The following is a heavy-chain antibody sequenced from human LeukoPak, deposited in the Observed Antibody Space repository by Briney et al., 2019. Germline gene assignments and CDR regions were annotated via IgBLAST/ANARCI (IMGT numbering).Heavy chain of an antibody. D-gene: IGHD4-11*01. V-gene: IGHV3-23*01. CDR1: AFTSSTYW. Sequence: GGSLRLSCEASAFTSSTYWMTWVRQAPGKGLEWVSGISASSGSPSYADSVKGRFAISRDNSKNTLFLQLSSLRVEDTALYYCAKDQGFYNNYGVDYWGQGTLVTVSS. J-gene: IGHJ4*02. CDR3: AKDQGFYNNYGVDY. CDR2: ISASSGSP.